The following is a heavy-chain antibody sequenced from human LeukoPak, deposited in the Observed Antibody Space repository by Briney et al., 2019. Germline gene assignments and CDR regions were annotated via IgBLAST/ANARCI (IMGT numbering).Heavy chain of an antibody. CDR2: IYYSGST. CDR3: ARSGYCSGGSCYFDY. D-gene: IGHD2-15*01. CDR1: GGSISSYY. V-gene: IGHV4-59*01. J-gene: IGHJ4*02. Sequence: SETLSLTCTVSGGSISSYYWSWIRQPPGKGLEWIGYIYYSGSTNYNPSLKSRVTISVDTSKNQFSLKLSSVTAADTAVYYCARSGYCSGGSCYFDYWGRGTLVTVSS.